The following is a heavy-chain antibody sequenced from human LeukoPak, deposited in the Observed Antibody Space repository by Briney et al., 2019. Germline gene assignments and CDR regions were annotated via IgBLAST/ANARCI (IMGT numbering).Heavy chain of an antibody. J-gene: IGHJ6*02. V-gene: IGHV3-23*01. CDR1: GFTFSSSA. Sequence: GGSLRLSCAASGFTFSSSAMSWVRQVPGKGLEWVSGISASGGSTSYADSVRGRFTISRDNSKNTLYLQMNSLRAEDTAVYYCAKDRGSYWEFYYYYGMDVWGQGTTVTVSS. CDR2: ISASGGST. D-gene: IGHD1-26*01. CDR3: AKDRGSYWEFYYYYGMDV.